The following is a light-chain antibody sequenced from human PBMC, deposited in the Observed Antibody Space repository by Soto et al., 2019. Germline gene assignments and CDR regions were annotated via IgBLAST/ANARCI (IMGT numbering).Light chain of an antibody. CDR1: MRDVGAYNL. V-gene: IGLV2-14*01. Sequence: QSVLTQPASVSGSAGQSITISCSGTMRDVGAYNLVSWYQQHPGTAPKLIIYEVRNRPSGISSRLSGARSGNTAALTISGLQREYEGDYYFSAYAARSTLVFGGGTKVTVL. CDR2: EVR. J-gene: IGLJ3*02. CDR3: SAYAARSTLV.